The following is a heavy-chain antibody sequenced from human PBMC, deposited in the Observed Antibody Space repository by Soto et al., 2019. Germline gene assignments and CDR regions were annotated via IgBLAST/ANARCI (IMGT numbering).Heavy chain of an antibody. V-gene: IGHV3-23*01. J-gene: IGHJ5*02. CDR1: GFTFISYA. CDR3: AKTPDYGDYGVNWYDP. Sequence: EVQLLESGGGLVQPGGSLRLSCAASGFTFISYAMSWVRQAPGKGLEWVSAISARGGSTYYADSVKARFTISRDNSKNTLYRQMNSLRADDTAVYYCAKTPDYGDYGVNWYDPWGQGALVPVSS. CDR2: ISARGGST. D-gene: IGHD4-17*01.